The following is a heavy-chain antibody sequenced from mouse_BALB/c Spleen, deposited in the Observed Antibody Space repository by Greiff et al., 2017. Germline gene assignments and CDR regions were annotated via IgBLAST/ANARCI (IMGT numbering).Heavy chain of an antibody. CDR2: IYPYNGGT. J-gene: IGHJ3*01. Sequence: VQLQQSGPELVKPGASVKISCKASGYTFTDYNMHWVKQSHGKSLEWIGYIYPYNGGTGYNQKFKSKATLTVDNSSSTAYMELRSLTSEDSAVYYCARSGYRYDGWFAYWGQGTLVTVSA. CDR3: ARSGYRYDGWFAY. V-gene: IGHV1S29*02. D-gene: IGHD2-14*01. CDR1: GYTFTDYN.